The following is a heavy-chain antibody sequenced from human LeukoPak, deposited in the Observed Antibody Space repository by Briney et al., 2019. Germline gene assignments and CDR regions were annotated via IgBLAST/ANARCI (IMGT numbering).Heavy chain of an antibody. J-gene: IGHJ4*02. CDR3: ARGPRYSSGWFDY. CDR2: ISSSSSYI. V-gene: IGHV3-21*01. Sequence: GGSLRLSCAASGFTFSTYAMNWVRQAPGRGLEWVSSISSSSSYIYYADPVKGRFTISRDNAKNSLYLQMNSLRAEDTAVYYCARGPRYSSGWFDYWGQGTLVTVPS. CDR1: GFTFSTYA. D-gene: IGHD6-19*01.